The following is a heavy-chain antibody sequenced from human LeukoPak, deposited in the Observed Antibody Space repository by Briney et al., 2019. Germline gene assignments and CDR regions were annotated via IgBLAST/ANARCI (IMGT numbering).Heavy chain of an antibody. CDR1: GYSFTSYW. CDR3: ARLPYYYGSGSYYYY. D-gene: IGHD3-10*01. V-gene: IGHV5-51*01. Sequence: GESLKISCKGSGYSFTSYWIGWVRQMLGKGLEWMGIIYSGDSDTRYSPSFQGKVTISADKSISTAYLQWSTLKASDTAMYYCARLPYYYGSGSYYYYWGQGTLVTVSA. CDR2: IYSGDSDT. J-gene: IGHJ4*02.